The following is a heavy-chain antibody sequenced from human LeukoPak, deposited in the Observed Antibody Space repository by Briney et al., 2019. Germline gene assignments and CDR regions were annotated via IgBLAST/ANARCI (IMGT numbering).Heavy chain of an antibody. Sequence: SETLSLTCTVSGVSISSGGYYWSWIRQHPGKGLEWIGYIYYSGSTYYNPSLKSRVTISVDTSKNQFSLKLSSVSAADTGVYYCVSHPYSSYYYHMDVWGRGTTVTVSS. CDR2: IYYSGST. CDR1: GVSISSGGYY. CDR3: VSHPYSSYYYHMDV. V-gene: IGHV4-31*03. J-gene: IGHJ6*02. D-gene: IGHD5-18*01.